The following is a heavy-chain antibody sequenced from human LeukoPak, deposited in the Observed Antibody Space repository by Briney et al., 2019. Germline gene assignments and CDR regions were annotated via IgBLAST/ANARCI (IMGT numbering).Heavy chain of an antibody. J-gene: IGHJ3*02. V-gene: IGHV3-23*01. CDR3: AKSRWETYAVRAFEI. D-gene: IGHD1-26*01. Sequence: GGSLRLSCAASGFTFNNYAMSWVRQAPGKGLEWVSAISGGGSTYNADSVKGRFTISRDNSKNSLYLQMNSLRAEDTAVYYCAKSRWETYAVRAFEIWGQGTMVTVSS. CDR1: GFTFNNYA. CDR2: ISGGGST.